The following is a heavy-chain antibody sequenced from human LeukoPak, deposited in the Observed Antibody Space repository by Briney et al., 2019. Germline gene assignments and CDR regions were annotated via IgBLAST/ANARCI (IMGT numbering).Heavy chain of an antibody. CDR3: TRDFYGSGDV. Sequence: GGSLRLSCAASGFSFSSYWMHWVRQASGKGLVWVSRINSDGSSTIYADSVRGRFTISRDNAKNTLYLQMNSLRADDTAVYYCTRDFYGSGDVWGQGTMVTVSS. CDR1: GFSFSSYW. J-gene: IGHJ3*01. D-gene: IGHD6-19*01. V-gene: IGHV3-74*01. CDR2: INSDGSST.